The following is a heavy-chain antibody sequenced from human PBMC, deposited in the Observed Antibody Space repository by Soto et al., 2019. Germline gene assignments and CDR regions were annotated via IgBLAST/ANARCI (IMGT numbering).Heavy chain of an antibody. CDR3: ARAQSSFDTDYVWGSLFDY. J-gene: IGHJ4*02. CDR1: GGTFSSYA. D-gene: IGHD3-16*01. V-gene: IGHV1-69*13. CDR2: IIPIFGTA. Sequence: GASVKVSCKASGGTFSSYAISWVRQAPGQGLGWMGGIIPIFGTANYAQKFQGRVTITADESTSTAYMELSSLRSEDTAVYYCARAQSSFDTDYVWGSLFDYWCQGTLVTVSS.